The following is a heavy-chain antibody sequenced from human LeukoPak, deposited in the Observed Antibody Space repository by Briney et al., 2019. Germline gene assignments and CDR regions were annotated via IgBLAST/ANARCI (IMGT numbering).Heavy chain of an antibody. CDR3: ARGEDLSFGI. Sequence: SETLSLTCAVYGGSFSGYYWSWIRQPPGKGLEWIGEINHSGSTNYNAPLRSRVTISVDTSKNQFSLKLSSVTAADTAVYYCARGEDLSFGIWGQGTMVTVSS. V-gene: IGHV4-34*01. D-gene: IGHD3/OR15-3a*01. CDR1: GGSFSGYY. J-gene: IGHJ3*02. CDR2: INHSGST.